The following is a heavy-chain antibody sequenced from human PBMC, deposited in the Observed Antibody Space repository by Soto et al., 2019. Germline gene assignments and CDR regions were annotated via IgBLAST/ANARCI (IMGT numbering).Heavy chain of an antibody. V-gene: IGHV4-59*01. CDR3: ARLNGDYVGIDY. Sequence: PSETLSLTCTVSGGSISSNSWSWIRQPPGKGLEWIGYIFYSGSTNYTPSLKSRVTISVDTSKNQFSLTLTSVTAADTAVYYCARLNGDYVGIDYWGQGTLVTVSS. CDR2: IFYSGST. J-gene: IGHJ4*02. D-gene: IGHD4-17*01. CDR1: GGSISSNS.